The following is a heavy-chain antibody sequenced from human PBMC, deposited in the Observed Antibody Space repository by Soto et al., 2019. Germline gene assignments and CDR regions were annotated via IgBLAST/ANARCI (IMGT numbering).Heavy chain of an antibody. Sequence: ASVKFSCKASGYTFTSYGISWVRRAPGQGLEWMGWISAYNGNTNYAQKLQGRVTMTPDTSTSTAYMELRSLRSDDTAVYYCARMYYCSSCCYSYGRRFYYCGQGTLVPVSS. CDR1: GYTFTSYG. V-gene: IGHV1-18*01. CDR2: ISAYNGNT. CDR3: ARMYYCSSCCYSYGRRFYY. J-gene: IGHJ4*02. D-gene: IGHD5-18*01.